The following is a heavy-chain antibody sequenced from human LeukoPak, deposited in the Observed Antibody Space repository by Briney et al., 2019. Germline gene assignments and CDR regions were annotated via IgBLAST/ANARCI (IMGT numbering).Heavy chain of an antibody. CDR3: ARAVLGSRIQINYDFWSGPPDY. D-gene: IGHD3-3*01. J-gene: IGHJ4*02. Sequence: PSETLSLTCTVSGGSISSGDYYWSWIRQPPGKGLEWIGYIYYSGSTYYNPSLKSRVTISVDTSKNQFSLKLSSVIAADTAVYYCARAVLGSRIQINYDFWSGPPDYWGQGTLVTVSS. CDR2: IYYSGST. V-gene: IGHV4-30-4*01. CDR1: GGSISSGDYY.